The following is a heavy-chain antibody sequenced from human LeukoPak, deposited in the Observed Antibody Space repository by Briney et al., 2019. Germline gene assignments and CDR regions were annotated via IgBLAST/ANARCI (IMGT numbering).Heavy chain of an antibody. CDR2: IYYIGNT. CDR3: ARQLQWLRAEPRSNWFDP. Sequence: PSESLSLTCTVSGGSISSGDYYWSWIRQPPGKGLEWIGYIYYIGNTFYNPSLKSRVTISVDTSKNQFSLKLSSVTAADTAVYYCARQLQWLRAEPRSNWFDPWGQGTLVTVSS. V-gene: IGHV4-30-4*01. J-gene: IGHJ5*02. CDR1: GGSISSGDYY. D-gene: IGHD5-12*01.